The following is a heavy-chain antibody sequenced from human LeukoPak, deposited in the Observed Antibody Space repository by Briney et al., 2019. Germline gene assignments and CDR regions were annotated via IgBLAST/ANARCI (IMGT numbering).Heavy chain of an antibody. CDR2: INPNSGDT. D-gene: IGHD5-18*01. V-gene: IGHV1-2*02. J-gene: IGHJ4*02. Sequence: ASVKVSCKASGYTLTYYYMHWVRQAPGQGLEWLAWINPNSGDTNYAQKFQGRVTVTRDTSISTAYMEPSGLTSDDTAVYYCATEEQYRNYFDHWGQGTLVTVSA. CDR3: ATEEQYRNYFDH. CDR1: GYTLTYYY.